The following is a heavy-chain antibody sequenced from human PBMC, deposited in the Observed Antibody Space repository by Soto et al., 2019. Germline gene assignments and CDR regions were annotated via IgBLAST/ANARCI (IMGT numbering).Heavy chain of an antibody. J-gene: IGHJ4*02. CDR2: FHYSGTT. CDR1: GGSINCDNCC. CDR3: ARGDGNTAFGY. Sequence: SETLSLTCTVSGGSINCDNCCWTWIRQPPGKGLEWIGCFHYSGTTYQIPSLKSRLTISRDTSRNQSSLKLTSVTAADTAVYYCARGDGNTAFGYWGQGTQVTVSS. V-gene: IGHV4-30-4*01. D-gene: IGHD4-17*01.